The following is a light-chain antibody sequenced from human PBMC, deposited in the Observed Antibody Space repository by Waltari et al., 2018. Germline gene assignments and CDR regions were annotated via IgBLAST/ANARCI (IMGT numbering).Light chain of an antibody. CDR2: AAS. CDR3: QNHERLPAM. Sequence: EIVLPQSPGPLSLSPGERATLSCRAGQSISRYFAGYQQKPGQAPRLLIYAASSRATGIPDRFSGSGSGTDFSLTISRLEPEDFAVYYCQNHERLPAMFGQGTKVEIK. CDR1: QSISRY. J-gene: IGKJ1*01. V-gene: IGKV3-20*01.